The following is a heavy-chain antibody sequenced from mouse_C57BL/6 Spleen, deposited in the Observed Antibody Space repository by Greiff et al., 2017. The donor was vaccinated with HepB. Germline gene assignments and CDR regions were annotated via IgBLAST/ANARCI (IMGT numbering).Heavy chain of an antibody. V-gene: IGHV1-82*01. J-gene: IGHJ3*01. CDR2: IYPGDGDT. CDR3: ARKGYYDYDGFAY. D-gene: IGHD2-4*01. Sequence: VQLQQSGPELVKPGASVKISCKASGYAFSSFWMNWVKQRPGKGLEWIGRIYPGDGDTNYNGKFKGKATLTADKSSSTAYMQLSSLTSEDSAVYFCARKGYYDYDGFAYWGQGTLVTVSA. CDR1: GYAFSSFW.